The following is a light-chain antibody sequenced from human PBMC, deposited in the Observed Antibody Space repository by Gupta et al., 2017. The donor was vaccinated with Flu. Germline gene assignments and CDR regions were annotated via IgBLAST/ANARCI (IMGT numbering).Light chain of an antibody. J-gene: IGLJ3*02. CDR2: EEN. Sequence: VFWYQQTSRKAPELVIYEENNRPSGVPDRFSGSKSGNTASLTISGLQAGDEADYYCSSWASSNNSGLFGGGTKLTVL. V-gene: IGLV2-18*02. CDR3: SSWASSNNSGL.